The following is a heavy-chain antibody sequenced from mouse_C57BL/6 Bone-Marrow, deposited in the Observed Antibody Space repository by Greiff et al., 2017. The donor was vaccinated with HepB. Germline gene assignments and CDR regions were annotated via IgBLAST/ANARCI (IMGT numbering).Heavy chain of an antibody. Sequence: QVQLQQPGAELVKPGASVKLSCKASGYTFTSYWMQWVKQRPGQGLEWIGEIDPSDSYTNYNQKFKGKATLTVDTSSSTAYMQLSSLTSEDAAVYYCAKLRLEAYGDQGTLVTVTA. CDR2: IDPSDSYT. J-gene: IGHJ3*01. CDR1: GYTFTSYW. V-gene: IGHV1-50*01. D-gene: IGHD3-2*02. CDR3: AKLRLEAY.